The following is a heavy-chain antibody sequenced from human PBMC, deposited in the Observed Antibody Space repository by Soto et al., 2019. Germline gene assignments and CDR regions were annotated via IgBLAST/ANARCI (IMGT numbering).Heavy chain of an antibody. Sequence: SSETLSLTCTISGGSIINFYLSLIRQPPGKGLEWIGYIYYSGSTNYNPSLKSRVTISVDTSKNQFSLKLSSVTAADTAVYYCARTTGTTGFDPWGQGTLVTVSS. CDR1: GGSIINFY. J-gene: IGHJ5*02. D-gene: IGHD1-7*01. CDR2: IYYSGST. CDR3: ARTTGTTGFDP. V-gene: IGHV4-59*08.